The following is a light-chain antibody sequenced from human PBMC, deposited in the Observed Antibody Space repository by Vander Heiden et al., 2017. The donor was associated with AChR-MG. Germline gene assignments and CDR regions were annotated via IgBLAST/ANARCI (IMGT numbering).Light chain of an antibody. CDR2: SNN. CDR3: AAWDDSLSGHVV. Sequence: QSVLPQHPSVSGPPGPRVTISCSGSIPNLGSNYVYWYQQLPGTAPKLLIYSNNRRLSGVPDRFSGSKSGTSASLAISGLRSEDEADYYCAAWDDSLSGHVVFGGGTKLTVL. V-gene: IGLV1-47*02. CDR1: IPNLGSNY. J-gene: IGLJ2*01.